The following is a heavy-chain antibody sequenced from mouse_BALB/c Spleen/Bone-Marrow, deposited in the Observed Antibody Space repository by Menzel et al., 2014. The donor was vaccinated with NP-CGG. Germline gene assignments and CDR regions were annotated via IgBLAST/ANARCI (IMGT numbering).Heavy chain of an antibody. Sequence: VQLQQSGPELVRPGASVRISCKASGYTFTAYYIHWVKQRPGQGLEWIGWIYPGNLNTKYNEKFKGKATLTADKSSSTAYMQLSSLTSEDSAVYFCTRDAMDYWGQGTSVTDSS. J-gene: IGHJ4*01. CDR2: IYPGNLNT. CDR1: GYTFTAYY. CDR3: TRDAMDY. V-gene: IGHV1S56*01.